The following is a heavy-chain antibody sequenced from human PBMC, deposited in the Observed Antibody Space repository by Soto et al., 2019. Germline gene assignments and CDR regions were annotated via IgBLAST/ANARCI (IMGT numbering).Heavy chain of an antibody. CDR3: ARGRRYYDSSGYSAFDY. CDR2: INHSGST. Sequence: SETLSLTCAVYGGSFSGYYWSWIRQPPGKGLEWIGEINHSGSTNYNPSLKSRVTISVDTSKNQFSLKLSSVTAADTAVYYCARGRRYYDSSGYSAFDYWGQGTLVTVSS. CDR1: GGSFSGYY. J-gene: IGHJ4*02. V-gene: IGHV4-34*01. D-gene: IGHD3-22*01.